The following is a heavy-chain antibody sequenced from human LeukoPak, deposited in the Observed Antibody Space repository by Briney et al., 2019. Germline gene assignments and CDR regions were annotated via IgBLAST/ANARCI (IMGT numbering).Heavy chain of an antibody. J-gene: IGHJ4*02. CDR1: GFAFDDYG. CDR3: ARDLRWNACGGHGPFDL. CDR2: VNWDGSAT. D-gene: IGHD4-23*01. V-gene: IGHV3-20*01. Sequence: PGGSLRLSCAASGFAFDDYGLGWVRQIPGKGLEWVSGVNWDGSATNYAESVKGRFTISRDNDKSSLYLQMNSLRVEDTAFYHCARDLRWNACGGHGPFDLWGQGTLVTVSS.